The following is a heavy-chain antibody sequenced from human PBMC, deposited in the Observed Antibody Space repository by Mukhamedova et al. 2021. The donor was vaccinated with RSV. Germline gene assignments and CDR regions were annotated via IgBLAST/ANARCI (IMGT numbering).Heavy chain of an antibody. D-gene: IGHD2-8*02. V-gene: IGHV3-23*01. CDR3: AKGGVSEATGGLRAQDYLGMDV. J-gene: IGHJ6*02. Sequence: VRQAPGKGLEWVSAISGNGVATYYADSVKGRFTISRDNSKNTLSLQMNSLRAEDTAIYYCAKGGVSEATGGLRAQDYLGMDVWG. CDR2: ISGNGVAT.